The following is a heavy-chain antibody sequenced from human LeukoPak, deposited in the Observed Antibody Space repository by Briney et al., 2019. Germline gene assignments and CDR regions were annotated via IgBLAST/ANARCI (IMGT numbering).Heavy chain of an antibody. V-gene: IGHV3-48*02. CDR2: IGSSSSAI. Sequence: GGSLRLSCAASGFTFGSYGMDWVRQAPGKGLEWVSYIGSSSSAIYYADSVKGRFTISRDNAKNSLYLQMNGLRDEDTAVYNCAREMTTADGYYYYYMDVWGKGTTVTVSS. J-gene: IGHJ6*03. D-gene: IGHD4-17*01. CDR1: GFTFGSYG. CDR3: AREMTTADGYYYYYMDV.